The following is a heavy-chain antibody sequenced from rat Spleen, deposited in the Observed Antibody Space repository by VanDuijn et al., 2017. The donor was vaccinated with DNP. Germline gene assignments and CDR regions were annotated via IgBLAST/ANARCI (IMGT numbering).Heavy chain of an antibody. CDR1: GFTFSAYN. Sequence: EVQLVESGGDFVQPGRSLRLSCAASGFTFSAYNMAWVRQAPKKALEWVATITYDGSRTYYRDSVKGRFTISRANSKSTLFLQMDSLRSEDTATYYCAKDPYGYNYFDYWGQGVMVTVSS. D-gene: IGHD1-9*01. CDR2: ITYDGSRT. V-gene: IGHV5S10*01. J-gene: IGHJ2*01. CDR3: AKDPYGYNYFDY.